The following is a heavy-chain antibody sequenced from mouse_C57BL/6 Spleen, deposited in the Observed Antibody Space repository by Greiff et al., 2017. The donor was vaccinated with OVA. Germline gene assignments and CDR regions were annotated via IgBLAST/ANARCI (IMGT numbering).Heavy chain of an antibody. CDR3: ARSSTTVVAKYYFDY. D-gene: IGHD1-1*01. CDR1: GYTFTSYW. V-gene: IGHV1-55*01. Sequence: QVQLQQPGAELVKPGASVKMSCKASGYTFTSYWITWVKQRPGQGLEWIGDIYPGSGSTNYNEKFKSKATLTVDTSSSTAYMQLSSLTSEDSAVYYCARSSTTVVAKYYFDYWGQGTTLTVSS. J-gene: IGHJ2*01. CDR2: IYPGSGST.